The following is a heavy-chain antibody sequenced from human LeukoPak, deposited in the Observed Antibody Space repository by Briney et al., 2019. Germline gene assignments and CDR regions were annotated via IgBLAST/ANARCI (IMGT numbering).Heavy chain of an antibody. J-gene: IGHJ6*03. CDR2: INHSGST. V-gene: IGHV4-34*01. D-gene: IGHD6-13*01. CDR3: ARGGAAAGRNYYHMDV. CDR1: GGSLSGYY. Sequence: PSETLSLTCAVYGGSLSGYYGSWIRQPPGKGLEWIGEINHSGSTNYNPSLMSRVTISVDTSKNQFSLKLSSVTAADTAVYYCARGGAAAGRNYYHMDVWGKGTTVTVSS.